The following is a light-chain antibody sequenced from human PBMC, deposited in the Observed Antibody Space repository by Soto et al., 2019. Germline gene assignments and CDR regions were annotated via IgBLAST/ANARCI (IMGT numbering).Light chain of an antibody. CDR1: QTIRSDY. Sequence: ETVLTQSPGTLSLSPGERATLSCRASQTIRSDYLARYRQTPGQAPRLLIYGASNRATGIADRFSGSGSGTDFTLIISRLEPEDFALYYCQQYGSSPWTFGQGPKVE. J-gene: IGKJ1*01. V-gene: IGKV3-20*01. CDR2: GAS. CDR3: QQYGSSPWT.